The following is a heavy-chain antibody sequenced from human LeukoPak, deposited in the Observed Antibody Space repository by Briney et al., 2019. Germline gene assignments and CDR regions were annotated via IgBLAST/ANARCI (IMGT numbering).Heavy chain of an antibody. J-gene: IGHJ4*02. V-gene: IGHV4-34*01. D-gene: IGHD6-19*01. CDR3: ARDLAVASWFDY. CDR2: INHSGST. Sequence: PSETLSLTCAVYGGSFSGYYWSWIRQPPGKGLEWIGEINHSGSTNYNPSLKSRGTISVDTSKNQFSLKLSSVTAADTAVYYCARDLAVASWFDYWGQGTLVTVSS. CDR1: GGSFSGYY.